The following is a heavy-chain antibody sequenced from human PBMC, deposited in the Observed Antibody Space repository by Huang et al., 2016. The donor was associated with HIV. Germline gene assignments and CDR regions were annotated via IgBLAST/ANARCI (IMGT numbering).Heavy chain of an antibody. CDR2: SIPIFGTA. Sequence: QVQLVQSGAEVKKPGSSVKVSCKASGGTFSSYAISWVRQAPGQGLGWVGGSIPIFGTANYAQKFQGRVTITADESTSTAYMELSSLRSEDTAVYYCARARGYYDSSVSYYFDYWGQGTLVTVSS. V-gene: IGHV1-69*13. CDR1: GGTFSSYA. J-gene: IGHJ4*02. D-gene: IGHD3-22*01. CDR3: ARARGYYDSSVSYYFDY.